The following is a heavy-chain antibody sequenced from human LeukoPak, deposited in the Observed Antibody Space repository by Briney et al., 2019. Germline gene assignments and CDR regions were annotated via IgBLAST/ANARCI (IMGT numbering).Heavy chain of an antibody. D-gene: IGHD4-17*01. CDR2: ISGSGGST. V-gene: IGHV3-23*01. Sequence: EGSLRLSCAASGFTFSSYAMSWVRQAPGKGLEWVSAISGSGGSTYYADSVKGRFTISRDNSKNTLYLQMNSLRAEDTAVYYCAKDLSSTVTSNFDYWGRGTLVTVSS. CDR1: GFTFSSYA. J-gene: IGHJ4*02. CDR3: AKDLSSTVTSNFDY.